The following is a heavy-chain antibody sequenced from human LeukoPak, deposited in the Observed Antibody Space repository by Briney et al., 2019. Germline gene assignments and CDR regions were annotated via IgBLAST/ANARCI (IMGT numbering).Heavy chain of an antibody. V-gene: IGHV4-4*07. CDR3: ARQLGGRAFDI. CDR1: GVSIGSYY. CDR2: IYPSGNT. Sequence: SETLSLTCTVSGVSIGSYYWSWIRQPAGKGLEWIWRIYPSGNTNYNPSLTSRVAMSVDTSKIQFSLKLSSVTAADTAVYYCARQLGGRAFDIWGQGTMVTVSS. D-gene: IGHD3-16*01. J-gene: IGHJ3*02.